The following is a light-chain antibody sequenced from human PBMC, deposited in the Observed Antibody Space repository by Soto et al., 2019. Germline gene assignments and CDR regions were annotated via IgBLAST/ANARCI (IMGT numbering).Light chain of an antibody. Sequence: EILWTQSPGTLSLSPGERASLSCRASQSLSRNYLAWYQQKPGQAPRLLIYGSFSMATGIPDRFSGGGSGTDFTLTISRLEPEDFAVYYCQQYSSSVMYTFGQWTKLEIK. J-gene: IGKJ2*01. V-gene: IGKV3-20*01. CDR1: QSLSRNY. CDR3: QQYSSSVMYT. CDR2: GSF.